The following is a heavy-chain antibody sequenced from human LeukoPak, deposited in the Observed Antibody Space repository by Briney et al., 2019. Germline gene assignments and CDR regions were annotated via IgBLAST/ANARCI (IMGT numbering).Heavy chain of an antibody. Sequence: ASVKVSCKASGYTFTGYYMHWVRQAPGQGLEWMGRINPNSGGTNYAQKFQGRVTMTRDTSIGTAYMELSRLRSDDTAVYYCATLLDPDSAEWLLWLGYWGQGTLVTVSS. J-gene: IGHJ4*02. CDR2: INPNSGGT. V-gene: IGHV1-2*06. CDR1: GYTFTGYY. D-gene: IGHD3-3*01. CDR3: ATLLDPDSAEWLLWLGY.